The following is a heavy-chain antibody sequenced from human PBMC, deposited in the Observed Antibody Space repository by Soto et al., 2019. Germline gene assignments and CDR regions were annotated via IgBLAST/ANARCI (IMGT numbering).Heavy chain of an antibody. CDR1: GFTFSSYW. CDR2: INSDGSST. V-gene: IGHV3-74*01. CDR3: ARRRQSAGYYYYGMDV. Sequence: PGGSLRLSCAASGFTFSSYWMHWVRQAPGKGLVWVSRINSDGSSTSYADSVKGRFTTSRDNAKNTLYLQMNSLRAEDTAVYYCARRRQSAGYYYYGMDVWGQGTTVTVSS. J-gene: IGHJ6*02. D-gene: IGHD6-13*01.